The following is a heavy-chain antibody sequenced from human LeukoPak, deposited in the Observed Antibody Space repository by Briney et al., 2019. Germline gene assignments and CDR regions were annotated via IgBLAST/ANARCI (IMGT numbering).Heavy chain of an antibody. V-gene: IGHV3-15*01. CDR1: GFPFSNAW. CDR3: TCITGTTGVDY. D-gene: IGHD1-20*01. Sequence: GSLKLSCAASGFPFSNAWMSWVRQAPGKGLEWVGRIKSKTDGGTTDYAAPVKGRFTISRDDSKNTAYLQMNSLKTEDTAVYYCTCITGTTGVDYWGQGTLVTVSS. CDR2: IKSKTDGGTT. J-gene: IGHJ4*02.